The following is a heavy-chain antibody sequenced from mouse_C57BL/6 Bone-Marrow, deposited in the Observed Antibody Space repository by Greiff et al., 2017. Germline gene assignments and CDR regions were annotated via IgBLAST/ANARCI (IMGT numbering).Heavy chain of an antibody. D-gene: IGHD1-1*01. CDR1: GYTFTSYG. Sequence: QVQLQQSGAELARPGASVKLSCKASGYTFTSYGISWVKQRTGQGLEWIGEIYPRSGNTYYNEKFKGKVTLTADKASSTAYMELRSLTSEDSAVYFCARGRITTVVANFAYWGQGTTLTVSS. CDR3: ARGRITTVVANFAY. V-gene: IGHV1-81*01. J-gene: IGHJ2*01. CDR2: IYPRSGNT.